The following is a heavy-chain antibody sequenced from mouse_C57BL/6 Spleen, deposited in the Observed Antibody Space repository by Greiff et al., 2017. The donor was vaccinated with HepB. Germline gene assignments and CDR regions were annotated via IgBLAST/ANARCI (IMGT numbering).Heavy chain of an antibody. CDR3: ARALNWEYYFDY. J-gene: IGHJ2*01. CDR1: GFTFSSYA. CDR2: ISDGGSYT. D-gene: IGHD4-1*01. Sequence: EVQLVESGGGLVKPGGSLKLSCAASGFTFSSYAMSWVRQTPEKRLEWVATISDGGSYTYYPDNVKGRFTISRDNAKNNLYLQMSHLKSEDTAMYYCARALNWEYYFDYWGQGTTLTVSS. V-gene: IGHV5-4*01.